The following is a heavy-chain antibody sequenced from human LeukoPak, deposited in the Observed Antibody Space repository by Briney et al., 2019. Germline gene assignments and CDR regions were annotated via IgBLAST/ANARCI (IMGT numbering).Heavy chain of an antibody. CDR2: INPNSGGT. CDR1: GYTFTGYY. D-gene: IGHD1-26*01. V-gene: IGHV1-2*02. CDR3: ARDRIVGAEDDAFGI. Sequence: ASVKVSCKASGYTFTGYYMHWVRQAPGQGLEWMGWINPNSGGTNYAQKLQGRVTMTTDTSTSTAYMELRSLRSDDTAVYYCARDRIVGAEDDAFGIWGQGTMVTVSS. J-gene: IGHJ3*02.